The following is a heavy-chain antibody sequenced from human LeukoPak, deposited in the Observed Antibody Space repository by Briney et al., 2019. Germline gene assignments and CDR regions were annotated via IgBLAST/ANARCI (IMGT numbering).Heavy chain of an antibody. J-gene: IGHJ4*02. CDR1: GFTFDDYA. CDR2: ISWNSGSI. V-gene: IGHV3-9*03. D-gene: IGHD2-8*02. Sequence: GRSLRLSCAASGFTFDDYAMHWVRQAPGKGLEWVSGISWNSGSIGYADSVKGRFTISRDNAKNSLYLQMNSLRAEDMALYYCAKSIRGVGPFDYWGQGTLVTVSS. CDR3: AKSIRGVGPFDY.